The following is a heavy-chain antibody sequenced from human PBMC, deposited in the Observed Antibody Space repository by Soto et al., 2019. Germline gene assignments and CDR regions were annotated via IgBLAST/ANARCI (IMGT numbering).Heavy chain of an antibody. CDR1: GGSISSGGYY. V-gene: IGHV4-31*03. D-gene: IGHD3-3*01. CDR2: IYYSGST. CDR3: ARDFYTRYDFWFGMDV. Sequence: QVQLQESGPGLVKPSQTLSLTCTVSGGSISSGGYYWSWIRLHPGKGLEWIGYIYYSGSTYYNPSLKSRVTIPVDTSKNQFSLKLSSVTAADTAVYYCARDFYTRYDFWFGMDVWGQATTVTVSS. J-gene: IGHJ6*02.